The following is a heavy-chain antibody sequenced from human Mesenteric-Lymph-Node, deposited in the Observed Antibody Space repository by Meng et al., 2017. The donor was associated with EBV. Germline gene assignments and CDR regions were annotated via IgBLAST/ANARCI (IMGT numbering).Heavy chain of an antibody. CDR1: GDTVSKDSAA. CDR3: ARSGSSGWIDY. Sequence: PRHAGPELVKPSQTLSPSCAISGDTVSKDSAASSCIRQSPSRGLEWLGRTYYRFKWYNGYAVSEKSRITINPDTSKNQFSLQLNSVTPEDTAMYYCARSGSSGWIDYWGQGTLVTVSS. J-gene: IGHJ4*02. D-gene: IGHD6-19*01. CDR2: TYYRFKWYN. V-gene: IGHV6-1*01.